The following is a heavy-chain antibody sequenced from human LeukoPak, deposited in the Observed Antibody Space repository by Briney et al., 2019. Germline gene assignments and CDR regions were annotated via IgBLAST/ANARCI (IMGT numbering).Heavy chain of an antibody. Sequence: SETLSITCTVPGGSISSHYWSWIRQPAGKGLEWIGRIYPSGSANYNPSLKSRVIMSVDTSKNHFSLRLSSVTAADTAVYYCATDWETGLPNYRGQGTLVTVFS. CDR3: ATDWETGLPNY. CDR2: IYPSGSA. CDR1: GGSISSHY. V-gene: IGHV4-4*07. D-gene: IGHD1-26*01. J-gene: IGHJ4*02.